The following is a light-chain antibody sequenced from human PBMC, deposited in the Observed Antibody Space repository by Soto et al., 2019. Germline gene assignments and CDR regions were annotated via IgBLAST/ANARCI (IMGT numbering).Light chain of an antibody. CDR1: SSNIGNNY. J-gene: IGLJ2*01. V-gene: IGLV1-51*02. CDR2: ENN. CDR3: GTWDGSLSAVV. Sequence: QSVLTQPPSMSAAPGQKVTISCSGSSSNIGNNYVSWYQQLPETAPKLLIYENNKRPSGIPDRFSGSKSGTSATLGITGLQTGDEADYYCGTWDGSLSAVVFGGGTKLTVL.